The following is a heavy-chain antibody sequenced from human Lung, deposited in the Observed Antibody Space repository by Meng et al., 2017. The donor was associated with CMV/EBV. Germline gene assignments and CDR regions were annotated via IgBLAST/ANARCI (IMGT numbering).Heavy chain of an antibody. CDR1: GYTFNGYY. CDR3: VTYCGGDCYSGFDY. V-gene: IGHV1-2*02. Sequence: QVQLVQSGAEVKKPGASVKVSCXASGYTFNGYYMHWVRHAPGQGLEWMGWINPNSGGTNYAQKFQGRVTMTRDTSISTAYMELSSLRSDDTAVYYCVTYCGGDCYSGFDYWGQGTLVTVSS. D-gene: IGHD2-21*02. J-gene: IGHJ4*02. CDR2: INPNSGGT.